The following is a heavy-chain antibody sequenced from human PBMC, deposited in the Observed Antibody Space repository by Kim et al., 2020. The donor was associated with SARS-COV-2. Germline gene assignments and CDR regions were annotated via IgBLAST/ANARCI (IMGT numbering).Heavy chain of an antibody. CDR2: IIPIFGTA. CDR3: ARDSRGSVVATGFDY. J-gene: IGHJ4*02. Sequence: SVKVSCKASGGTFSSYAISWVRQAPGQGLEWMGGIIPIFGTANYAQKFQGRVTITADKSTSTAYMELSSLRSEDTAVYYCARDSRGSVVATGFDYWGQGTLVTVSS. D-gene: IGHD5-12*01. V-gene: IGHV1-69*06. CDR1: GGTFSSYA.